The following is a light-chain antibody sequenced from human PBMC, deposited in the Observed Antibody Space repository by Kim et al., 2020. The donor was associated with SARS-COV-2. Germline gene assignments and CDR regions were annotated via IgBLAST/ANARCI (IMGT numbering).Light chain of an antibody. CDR1: SSDVGGYNY. CDR3: SSYTSSSTYV. CDR2: DVS. Sequence: QSALTQPASVSGSPGQSITISCTGTSSDVGGYNYVSWYQQHSDKAPKLMIYDVSKRPSGVSNRFSGSKSGNTASLTISGLQAEDEADYYCSSYTSSSTYVFGTGTKVTVL. V-gene: IGLV2-14*01. J-gene: IGLJ1*01.